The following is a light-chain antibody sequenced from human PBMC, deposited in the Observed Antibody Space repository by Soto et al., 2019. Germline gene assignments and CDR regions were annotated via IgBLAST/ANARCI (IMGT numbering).Light chain of an antibody. CDR3: HQRTNWPIT. CDR2: SVS. CDR1: QSVSNDY. J-gene: IGKJ5*01. V-gene: IGKV3D-20*02. Sequence: EMVLTQSPGTLSLSPGDRATLSCRASQSVSNDYVAWVQQKPGQTPRLLIYSVSSRATGIPDRFSGSGSGTDFTLTISRLEPEDFAVYYCHQRTNWPITFGQGTRLEIK.